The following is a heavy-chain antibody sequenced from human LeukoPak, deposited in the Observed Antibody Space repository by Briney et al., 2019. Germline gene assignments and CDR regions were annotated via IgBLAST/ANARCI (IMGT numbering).Heavy chain of an antibody. D-gene: IGHD3-10*01. Sequence: GGSLRLSCTSSGFTFEDYALTWLRQAPGKGLEWLGFIRTKFYGGTADYAASVKDRSTISRDDYKNIAYLQMDGLKSEDTALYYCARVGRDRGFDIWGQGTAVTVSS. V-gene: IGHV3-49*03. CDR3: ARVGRDRGFDI. CDR1: GFTFEDYA. J-gene: IGHJ3*02. CDR2: IRTKFYGGTA.